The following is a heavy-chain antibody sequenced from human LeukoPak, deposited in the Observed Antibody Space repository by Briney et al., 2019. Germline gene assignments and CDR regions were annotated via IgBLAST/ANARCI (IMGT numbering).Heavy chain of an antibody. V-gene: IGHV1-69*13. CDR2: IIPIFGTA. CDR1: GGTFSSYA. J-gene: IGHJ4*02. Sequence: SVKVSCKASGGTFSSYAISWVRQAPGQGLEWMGGIIPIFGTANYAQKFQGRVTITADESTSAAYMELSSLRSEDTAVYYCARSSGGSYGEIDYWGQGTLVTVSS. CDR3: ARSSGGSYGEIDY. D-gene: IGHD2-15*01.